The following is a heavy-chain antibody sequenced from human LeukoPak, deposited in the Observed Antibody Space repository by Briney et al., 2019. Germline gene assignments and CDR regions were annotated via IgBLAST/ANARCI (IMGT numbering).Heavy chain of an antibody. V-gene: IGHV1-18*01. CDR1: GYSFILYG. CDR3: ARDDNYGIFVNVDY. CDR2: ISTSTGDT. Sequence: KVSCKTSGYSFILYGISWVRQAPGQGPEWMGWISTSTGDTKYTQKFQGRVTLTTDTSTSTAYMELSSLRSDDTAVYYCARDDNYGIFVNVDYWGQGTLVTVSS. J-gene: IGHJ4*02. D-gene: IGHD4-11*01.